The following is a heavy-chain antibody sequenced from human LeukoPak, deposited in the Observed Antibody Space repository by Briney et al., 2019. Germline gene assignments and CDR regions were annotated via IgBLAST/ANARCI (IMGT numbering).Heavy chain of an antibody. CDR2: TYYRSKWYN. V-gene: IGHV6-1*01. J-gene: IGHJ4*02. Sequence: SQTLSLTCAISGDSVSSNSAAWNWIRQSPSRGLDWLGRTYYRSKWYNEYAVSGKSRITINPDTSKNQFSLQLNSVNHEETAVYCCARGGSGGYEGGQLDHWGQGTLVTVSS. CDR3: ARGGSGGYEGGQLDH. CDR1: GDSVSSNSAA. D-gene: IGHD6-19*01.